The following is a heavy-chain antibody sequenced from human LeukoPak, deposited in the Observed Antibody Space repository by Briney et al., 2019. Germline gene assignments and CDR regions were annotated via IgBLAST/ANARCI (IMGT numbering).Heavy chain of an antibody. Sequence: ASVEISCKASGYTFTDYYMHWVQQAPGKGLEWMGRVDPEDGETIYAEKFQGRVTITADTSTDTAYMELSSLRSEDTAVYYCATDRSYYGDYWGQGTLVTVSS. CDR1: GYTFTDYY. D-gene: IGHD1-26*01. J-gene: IGHJ4*02. CDR3: ATDRSYYGDY. V-gene: IGHV1-69-2*01. CDR2: VDPEDGET.